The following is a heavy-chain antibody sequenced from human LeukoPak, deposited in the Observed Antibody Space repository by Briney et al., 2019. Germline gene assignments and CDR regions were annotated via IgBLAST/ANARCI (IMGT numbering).Heavy chain of an antibody. D-gene: IGHD1-14*01. CDR3: ARELVPEAFDI. J-gene: IGHJ3*02. CDR1: GGSISSYY. Sequence: TSETLSLTCTVSGGSISSYYWSWIRQPPGKGLEWIGYIYYSGSTNYNPSLKSRVTISVDTSKNQFSLKLSSVTAADTAVYYCARELVPEAFDIWGQGTMVTVSS. CDR2: IYYSGST. V-gene: IGHV4-59*01.